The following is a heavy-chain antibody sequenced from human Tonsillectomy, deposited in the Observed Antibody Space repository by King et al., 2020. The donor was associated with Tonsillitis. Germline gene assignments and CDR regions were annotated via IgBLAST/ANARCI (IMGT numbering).Heavy chain of an antibody. Sequence: QLQESGPGLVKPSETLSLSCTVSGGSITSYFWSWIRQPPGKGLDWIGYISHSGSTNYNPSLKSRITISVDTTQNQFSLHLSSVTAADTAVYYCAGRAGPEYFYYYYLDVWGKGTTVAVSS. CDR3: AGRAGPEYFYYYYLDV. CDR1: GGSITSYF. CDR2: ISHSGST. J-gene: IGHJ6*03. V-gene: IGHV4-59*01.